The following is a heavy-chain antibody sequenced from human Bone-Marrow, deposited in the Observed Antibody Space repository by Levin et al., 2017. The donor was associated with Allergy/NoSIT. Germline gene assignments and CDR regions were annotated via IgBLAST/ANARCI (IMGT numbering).Heavy chain of an antibody. D-gene: IGHD6-13*01. V-gene: IGHV3-30*03. CDR3: AGLEGIAAAGWEDAFDI. J-gene: IGHJ3*02. Sequence: GESLKISCAASGFTFSSYGMHWVRQAPGKGLEWVAVISYDGSNKYYADSVKGRFTISRDNSKNTLYLQMNSLRAEDTAVYYCAGLEGIAAAGWEDAFDIWGQGTMVTVSS. CDR1: GFTFSSYG. CDR2: ISYDGSNK.